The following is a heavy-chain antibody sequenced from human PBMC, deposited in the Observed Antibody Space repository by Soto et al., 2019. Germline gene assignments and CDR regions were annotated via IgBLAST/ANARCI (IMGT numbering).Heavy chain of an antibody. CDR2: ISPDGSDV. CDR1: GFPFTNYW. Sequence: QVVESGGGLVPPGGSLRLSCAASGFPFTNYWMNWVRQTPGKGLMWVSRISPDGSDVGYADSVEGRFTVSRDNAKNTLYLQMHSLRAEDTAMYYCACWGHIVPVAPSDFDPWGQGTLVTVSS. V-gene: IGHV3-74*01. J-gene: IGHJ5*02. D-gene: IGHD2-8*02. CDR3: ACWGHIVPVAPSDFDP.